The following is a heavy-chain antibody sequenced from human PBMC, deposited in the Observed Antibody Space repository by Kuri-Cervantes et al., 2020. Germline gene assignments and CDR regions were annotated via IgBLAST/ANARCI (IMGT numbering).Heavy chain of an antibody. V-gene: IGHV1-18*01. Sequence: ASGKMSCKASGYTFTSYGSSWVRQAPGQGLEWMGWISAYNGNTNYAQKLQGRVTMTTDTSTSTAYMELRNLITDDTAVYYCSRDSSGYYSGWFDPWGQGTLVTVSS. CDR2: ISAYNGNT. CDR3: SRDSSGYYSGWFDP. CDR1: GYTFTSYG. J-gene: IGHJ5*02. D-gene: IGHD3-22*01.